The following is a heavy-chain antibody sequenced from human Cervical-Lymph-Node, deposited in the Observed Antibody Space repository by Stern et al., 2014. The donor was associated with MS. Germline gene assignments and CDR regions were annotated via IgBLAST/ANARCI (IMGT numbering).Heavy chain of an antibody. Sequence: QVQLVESGTEVKKPGASVKVSCKTSGYTFTAYYIHWVRQAPGQGLEWMGRINPNGGYTNSAQRFQDRVTLTTDTSTSTAYMELSRLTSDDTALYDCAKEGRPRPGLGADWGQGTLVSVSS. V-gene: IGHV1-2*06. J-gene: IGHJ4*02. D-gene: IGHD4/OR15-4a*01. CDR2: INPNGGYT. CDR1: GYTFTAYY. CDR3: AKEGRPRPGLGAD.